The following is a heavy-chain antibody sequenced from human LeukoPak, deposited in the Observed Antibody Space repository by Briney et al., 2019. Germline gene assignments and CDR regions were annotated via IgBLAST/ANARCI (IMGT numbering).Heavy chain of an antibody. Sequence: ASVKVSCKASGYTFTGYYMHWVRQAPGQGLEWMGWINPNSGGTNYAQKFQGRVTMTRDTSISTAYMELSRLRSDDTAVYYWARTVNDFWSGYSTHYFDYWGQGTLVTVSS. CDR2: INPNSGGT. CDR3: ARTVNDFWSGYSTHYFDY. CDR1: GYTFTGYY. D-gene: IGHD3-3*01. J-gene: IGHJ4*02. V-gene: IGHV1-2*02.